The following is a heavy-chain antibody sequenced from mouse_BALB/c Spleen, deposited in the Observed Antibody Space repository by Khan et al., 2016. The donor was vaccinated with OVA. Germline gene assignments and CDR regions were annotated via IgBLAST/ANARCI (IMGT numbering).Heavy chain of an antibody. CDR1: GYSITSDYA. V-gene: IGHV3-2*02. D-gene: IGHD1-1*02. CDR2: ISYSGST. Sequence: EVKLEESGPGLVKPSQSLSLTCTVTGYSITSDYAWNWIRQFPGNKLEWMGYISYSGSTSYNPSLKSRISITRDTSKNQFFLQLNSVTTEDTATYYCARRAKYGHWYFDVWGAGTTVTVSS. CDR3: ARRAKYGHWYFDV. J-gene: IGHJ1*01.